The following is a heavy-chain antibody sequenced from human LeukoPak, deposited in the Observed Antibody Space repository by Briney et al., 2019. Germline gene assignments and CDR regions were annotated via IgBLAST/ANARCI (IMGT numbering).Heavy chain of an antibody. J-gene: IGHJ4*02. V-gene: IGHV3-23*01. CDR2: ISGSGGST. CDR1: GFTVSSNY. D-gene: IGHD6-19*01. CDR3: AKSVRSVAGTSPPYYFDY. Sequence: PGGSLRLSCAASGFTVSSNYMSWVRQAPGKGLEWVSAISGSGGSTYYAGSVKGRLTISRDNSKNTLYLQMNSLRAEDTAVYYCAKSVRSVAGTSPPYYFDYWGQGTLVTVSS.